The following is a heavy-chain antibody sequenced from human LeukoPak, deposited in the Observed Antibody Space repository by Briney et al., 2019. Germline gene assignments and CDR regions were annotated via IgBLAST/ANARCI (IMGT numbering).Heavy chain of an antibody. CDR1: GFTFSSYW. Sequence: PGGSLGLSCAASGFTFSSYWLSWVRQAPGKGLEWVANIKQGGSKKYYVDSVKGRFTISRDNAKNSLYLQMNSLRAEDTALYYCAKSLYSYDYWGQGTLVTVSS. CDR3: AKSLYSYDY. J-gene: IGHJ4*02. V-gene: IGHV3-7*01. CDR2: IKQGGSKK. D-gene: IGHD5-18*01.